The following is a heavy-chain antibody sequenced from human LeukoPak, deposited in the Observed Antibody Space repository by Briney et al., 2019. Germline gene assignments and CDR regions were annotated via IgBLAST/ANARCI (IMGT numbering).Heavy chain of an antibody. V-gene: IGHV3-30*04. J-gene: IGHJ4*02. CDR3: ARGRGQYDILTGRLN. Sequence: GGSLRLSCAASGFTFSSYAMHWVRQAPGKGLEWVAVISYDGSNKYYADSVKGRFTISRDNSKNTLYLQMNSLRAEDTAVYYCARGRGQYDILTGRLNWGQGTLVTVSS. D-gene: IGHD3-9*01. CDR1: GFTFSSYA. CDR2: ISYDGSNK.